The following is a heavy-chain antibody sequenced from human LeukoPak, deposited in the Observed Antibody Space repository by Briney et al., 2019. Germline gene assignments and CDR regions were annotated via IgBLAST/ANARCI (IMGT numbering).Heavy chain of an antibody. CDR1: GFTFSNYE. CDR3: AKQGWELQDRDAFDV. Sequence: PGGSLRLSCAASGFTFSNYEMNWVRQAPGKGLERVSTITGSGGSTYYADSVKGRFTISRDNSKNTLYLQMNSLRAEDTAVYYCAKQGWELQDRDAFDVWGQGTMVTVSS. V-gene: IGHV3-23*01. J-gene: IGHJ3*01. D-gene: IGHD1-26*01. CDR2: ITGSGGST.